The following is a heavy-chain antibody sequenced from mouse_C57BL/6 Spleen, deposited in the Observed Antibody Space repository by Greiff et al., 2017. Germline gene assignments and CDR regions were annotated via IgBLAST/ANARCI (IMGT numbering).Heavy chain of an antibody. J-gene: IGHJ4*01. Sequence: VQLQQPGAELVKPGASVKLSCKASGYTFTSSWMHWVKQRPGQGLEWIGMIHPNSGSTNYNEKFKSKATLTVDKSSSTAYMQLSSLTSEDSAVXYCARGDPHYYAMDYWGQGTSVTVSS. CDR2: IHPNSGST. CDR1: GYTFTSSW. CDR3: ARGDPHYYAMDY. V-gene: IGHV1-64*01.